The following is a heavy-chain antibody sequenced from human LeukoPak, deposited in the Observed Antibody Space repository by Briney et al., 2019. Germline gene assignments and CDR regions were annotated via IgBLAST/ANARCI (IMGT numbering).Heavy chain of an antibody. D-gene: IGHD2/OR15-2a*01. CDR2: LTGGGGEA. J-gene: IGHJ4*02. Sequence: SGGSLGLSCAGSGFTLRSYSMNWVRQAPGKGLEWVSTLTGGGGEASYADSVKGRFTKSRDSSNNKVFLQMNNVKPEDTAVYYCARCPLEGYEGNYFLYYFDSWGQGTQVTVSS. V-gene: IGHV3-23*01. CDR3: ARCPLEGYEGNYFLYYFDS. CDR1: GFTLRSYS.